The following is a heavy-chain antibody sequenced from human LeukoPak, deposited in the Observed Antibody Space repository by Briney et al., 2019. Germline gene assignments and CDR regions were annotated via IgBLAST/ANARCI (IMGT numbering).Heavy chain of an antibody. Sequence: GGSLRLSCAASGFTFSSYAMSWVRQAPGKGLEWVSSISSSSSYIYYADSVKGRFTISRDNAKNSLYLQMNSLRAEDTAVYYCARDLERRYFDWLLPNDAFDIWGQGTMVTVSS. D-gene: IGHD3-9*01. CDR1: GFTFSSYA. CDR2: ISSSSSYI. V-gene: IGHV3-21*01. CDR3: ARDLERRYFDWLLPNDAFDI. J-gene: IGHJ3*02.